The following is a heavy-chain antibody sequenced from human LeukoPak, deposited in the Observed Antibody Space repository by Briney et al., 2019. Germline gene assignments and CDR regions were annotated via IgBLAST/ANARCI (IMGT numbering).Heavy chain of an antibody. J-gene: IGHJ6*02. CDR2: ISGSGGST. V-gene: IGHV3-23*01. Sequence: GGSLRLSCAASEFTFSTCAMSWVRQDPGKGLEWVSAISGSGGSTYYADSVKGRFTISRDNSKNTLFLQMNSLRAEDTALYYCAKGAFNGMDVWGQGTTVTVSS. CDR3: AKGAFNGMDV. CDR1: EFTFSTCA.